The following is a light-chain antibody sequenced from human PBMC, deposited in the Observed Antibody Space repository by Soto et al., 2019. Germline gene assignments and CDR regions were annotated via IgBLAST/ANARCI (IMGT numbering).Light chain of an antibody. V-gene: IGKV3-20*01. CDR2: GAS. CDR3: QHYGNSPIT. CDR1: QSVSSNY. J-gene: IGKJ5*01. Sequence: EIVLTQSPGTLSLSPGERATLSCRASQSVSSNYLAWYQQTPGQAPRLLIYGASSRATGIPDRFSGSGSGTDFSLTISRLELEDFAVYYCQHYGNSPITFGQGTRLEIK.